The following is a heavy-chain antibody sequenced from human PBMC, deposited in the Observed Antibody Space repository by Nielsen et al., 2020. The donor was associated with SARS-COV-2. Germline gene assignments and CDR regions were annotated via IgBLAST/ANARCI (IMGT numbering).Heavy chain of an antibody. D-gene: IGHD6-19*01. CDR3: AKDKRVWQWLVRGFDY. CDR1: GFTFSSYA. CDR2: ISGSGGST. Sequence: GGSLRLSCAASGFTFSSYAMSWVRQAPGKGLEWVSAISGSGGSTYYADSVKGRFTISRDNSKNTLYLQMNSLRAEDTAVYYCAKDKRVWQWLVRGFDYWGQGTLVTVSS. V-gene: IGHV3-23*01. J-gene: IGHJ4*02.